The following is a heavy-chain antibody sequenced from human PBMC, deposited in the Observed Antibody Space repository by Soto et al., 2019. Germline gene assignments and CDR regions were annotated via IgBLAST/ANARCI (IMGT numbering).Heavy chain of an antibody. CDR3: ESDIDY. V-gene: IGHV3-66*01. CDR1: GFIVSTIY. J-gene: IGHJ4*02. Sequence: GGSLRLSGAASGFIVSTIYMSWVRQAPGKGLEWVATIYADGRTYYADAVKDRFTMSRDDVKNTLFLQMNSLRVEDTAVYYCESDIDYCGQGTLVTVSS. CDR2: IYADGRT.